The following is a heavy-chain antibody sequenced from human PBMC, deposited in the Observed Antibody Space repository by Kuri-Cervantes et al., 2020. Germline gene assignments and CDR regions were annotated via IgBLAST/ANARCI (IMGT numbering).Heavy chain of an antibody. CDR2: VHYTGRT. D-gene: IGHD1-26*01. Sequence: GSLRLSCTVSGVPINSYYWSWIRQSPGQGLEWIGYVHYTGRTNYNPSLKSRVTMSLDTSKNQFSLSLTSVAAADTAIYYCAALVDYWGQGTLVTDSS. CDR3: AALVDY. CDR1: GVPINSYY. V-gene: IGHV4-59*01. J-gene: IGHJ4*02.